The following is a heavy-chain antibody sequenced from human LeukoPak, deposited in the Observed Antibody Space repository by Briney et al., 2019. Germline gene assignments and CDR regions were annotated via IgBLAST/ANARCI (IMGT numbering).Heavy chain of an antibody. Sequence: GGSLRLSCAASGFTFSSYSMNWVRQAPGKALEWVSSISSSSSYIFYADSVKGRFPISRDNAKNSLYLQMNSLRAEDTAVYYCARYESGPYISGWYFFYWGQGTLVTVSS. D-gene: IGHD6-19*01. V-gene: IGHV3-21*01. CDR3: ARYESGPYISGWYFFY. CDR2: ISSSSSYI. CDR1: GFTFSSYS. J-gene: IGHJ4*02.